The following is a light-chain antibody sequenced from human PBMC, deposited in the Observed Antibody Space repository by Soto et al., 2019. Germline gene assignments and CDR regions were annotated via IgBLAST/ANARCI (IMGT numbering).Light chain of an antibody. CDR2: GAS. Sequence: EIVLTQSPATLSLSPGERATLSCRASQSVSAYLAWYQQKPGQAPRLLIYGASNRATGIPARFSGSGSGTDFTLTISGLESEDFAVYYCQQRSVWPITFGQGTRLDIK. CDR3: QQRSVWPIT. J-gene: IGKJ5*01. CDR1: QSVSAY. V-gene: IGKV3-11*01.